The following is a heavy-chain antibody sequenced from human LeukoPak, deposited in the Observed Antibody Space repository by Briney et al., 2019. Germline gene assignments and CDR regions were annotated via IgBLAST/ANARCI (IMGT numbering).Heavy chain of an antibody. J-gene: IGHJ5*02. D-gene: IGHD3-10*01. CDR2: INHSGST. V-gene: IGHV4-34*01. Sequence: SETLSLTCAVYGGSFSGYYWSWIRQPPGKGLEWIGEINHSGSTNYNPSLKSRVTISVDTSKNQFSLKLSSVTAADTAVYYCARGDGSGSYGWFDPWGQGTLVTVSS. CDR3: ARGDGSGSYGWFDP. CDR1: GGSFSGYY.